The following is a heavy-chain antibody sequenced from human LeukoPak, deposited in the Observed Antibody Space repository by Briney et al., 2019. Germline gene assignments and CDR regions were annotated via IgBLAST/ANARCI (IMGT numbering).Heavy chain of an antibody. J-gene: IGHJ4*02. CDR1: GLTFSNAW. CDR2: IKTKTDDGTT. Sequence: GGSLRLSCAASGLTFSNAWMTWVRQVPGKGLEWVGRIKTKTDDGTTSYAEPVKGRFIISRDDSKNLSFLQMSSLNAEDTAVYYCTTGGGTEWLPHLLYYWGQGTLVTVSS. V-gene: IGHV3-15*01. D-gene: IGHD3-3*01. CDR3: TTGGGTEWLPHLLYY.